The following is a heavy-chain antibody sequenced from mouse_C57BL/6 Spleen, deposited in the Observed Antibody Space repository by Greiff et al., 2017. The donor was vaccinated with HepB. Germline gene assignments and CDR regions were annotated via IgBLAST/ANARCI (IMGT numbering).Heavy chain of an antibody. Sequence: EVQRVESGGGLVKPGGSLKLSCAASGFTFSSYAMSWVRQTPEKRLEWVATISDGGSYTYYPDNVKGRFTISRDNAKNNLYLQMSHLKSEDTAMYYCARLNYYGSSYGYFDVWGTGTTVTVSS. V-gene: IGHV5-4*01. D-gene: IGHD1-1*01. CDR3: ARLNYYGSSYGYFDV. CDR2: ISDGGSYT. CDR1: GFTFSSYA. J-gene: IGHJ1*03.